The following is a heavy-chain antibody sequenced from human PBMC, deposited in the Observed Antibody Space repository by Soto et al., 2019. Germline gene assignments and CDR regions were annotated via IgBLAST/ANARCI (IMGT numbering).Heavy chain of an antibody. Sequence: PGGSLRLSCSASGFTFSSYAMHWVRQAPGKGLEYVSAISSNGGSTYYADSVKGRFTISRDNSKNTLYLQMSSLRAEDTAVYYCLKDGYSGYDDLGYYYYYYGMDVWGQGTTVTVSS. V-gene: IGHV3-64D*08. CDR1: GFTFSSYA. J-gene: IGHJ6*02. CDR2: ISSNGGST. D-gene: IGHD5-12*01. CDR3: LKDGYSGYDDLGYYYYYYGMDV.